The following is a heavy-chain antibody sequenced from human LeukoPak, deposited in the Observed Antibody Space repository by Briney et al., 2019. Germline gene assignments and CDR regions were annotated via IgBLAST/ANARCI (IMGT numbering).Heavy chain of an antibody. D-gene: IGHD5-12*01. CDR2: ISTGSNYI. J-gene: IGHJ4*02. Sequence: PGGSLRPSCAASGFTFSSYNINWVRQPPGKGLEWLSSISTGSNYIYYAYSVRGRFTISRDNAINTLYLQMNSLRPDDTALYYCARVVKGGYDYWGQGTRVTVSS. V-gene: IGHV3-21*01. CDR1: GFTFSSYN. CDR3: ARVVKGGYDY.